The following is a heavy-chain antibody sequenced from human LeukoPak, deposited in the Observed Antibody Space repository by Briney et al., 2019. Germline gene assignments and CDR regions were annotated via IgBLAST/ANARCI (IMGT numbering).Heavy chain of an antibody. V-gene: IGHV4-59*12. D-gene: IGHD5-18*01. CDR2: IYYNGIS. CDR3: ARSLTGYSYGLTFGY. J-gene: IGHJ4*02. CDR1: GGSISGYY. Sequence: SETLSLTCTVSGGSISGYYWSWLRQPPGKGLEWIAYIYYNGISNYNPSLKSRVIISVDSSKNQFSLKLTSVTAADTAMYYCARSLTGYSYGLTFGYWGQGTQVTVSS.